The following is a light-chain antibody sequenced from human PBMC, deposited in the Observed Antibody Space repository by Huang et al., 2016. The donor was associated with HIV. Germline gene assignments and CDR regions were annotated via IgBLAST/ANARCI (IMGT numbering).Light chain of an antibody. CDR1: QAVLKNSNKKNY. CDR3: QQYYSPPYT. V-gene: IGKV4-1*01. J-gene: IGKJ2*01. Sequence: DIEMTQSPDSLTVSLGATAIINCKSSQAVLKNSNKKNYLAWYQQRPGQPPKVLSYWASSRESGVPDRFSGSGSGTDFNLTISSLQPEDLAVYYCQQYYSPPYTFGQGTRLEI. CDR2: WAS.